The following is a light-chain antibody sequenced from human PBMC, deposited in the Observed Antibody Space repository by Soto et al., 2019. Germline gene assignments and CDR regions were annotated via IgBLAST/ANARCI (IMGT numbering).Light chain of an antibody. V-gene: IGLV3-21*04. Sequence: SYELTQPPSVSVAPGKTARITWGGNNIGSKSVHWYQQKPGQAPVLVIYYDSDRPSGIPERFSGSNSGNTATLTISRGEAGDEADYYCQVCDSSSDHPVVFGGGTKVTVL. CDR1: NIGSKS. J-gene: IGLJ2*01. CDR2: YDS. CDR3: QVCDSSSDHPVV.